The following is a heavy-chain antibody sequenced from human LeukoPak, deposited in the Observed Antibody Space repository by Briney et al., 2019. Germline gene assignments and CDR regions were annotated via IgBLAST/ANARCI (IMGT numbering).Heavy chain of an antibody. CDR2: ISDSDNSM. CDR3: AREAEEAFDI. V-gene: IGHV3-21*01. D-gene: IGHD1-14*01. CDR1: GFTLRSYS. Sequence: GGSLRLSCAASGFTLRSYSMNWVRQAPGKGLEWVSSISDSDNSMYYANSVKGRFTISRDNTKNSLYLQMNSLRAEDTAVYYCAREAEEAFDIWGQGTMVTVSS. J-gene: IGHJ3*02.